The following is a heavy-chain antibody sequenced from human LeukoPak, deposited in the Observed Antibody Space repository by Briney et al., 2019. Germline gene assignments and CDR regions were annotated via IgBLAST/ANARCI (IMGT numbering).Heavy chain of an antibody. CDR2: IYSGGST. V-gene: IGHV3-66*01. J-gene: IGHJ3*02. D-gene: IGHD2-2*01. Sequence: GGSLRLSCAASGFTVSSNYMSWVRQAPGKGLEWVSVIYSGGSTYYADSVKGRFTISRDNSKNTLYLQMNSLRAEDTAVYYCARALVPAAMNDAFDIWGQGTMVTASS. CDR3: ARALVPAAMNDAFDI. CDR1: GFTVSSNY.